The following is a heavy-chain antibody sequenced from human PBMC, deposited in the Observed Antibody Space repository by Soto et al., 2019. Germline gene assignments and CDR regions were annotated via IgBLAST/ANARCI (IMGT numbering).Heavy chain of an antibody. CDR1: GGPFSGYY. Sequence: PSETLSLTCAVFGGPFSGYYWSWIRQPPGTGLEWIGEIHHSESTNYNPSLKSRVTISLDTSKNQFSLKLSSVTAADTAVYYCARGIYYDFWSGTLDYWGQGTLVTVSS. J-gene: IGHJ4*02. D-gene: IGHD3-3*01. CDR3: ARGIYYDFWSGTLDY. V-gene: IGHV4-34*01. CDR2: IHHSEST.